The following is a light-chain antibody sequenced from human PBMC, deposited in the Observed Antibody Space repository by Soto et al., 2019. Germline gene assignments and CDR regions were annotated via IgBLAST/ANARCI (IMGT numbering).Light chain of an antibody. CDR1: SSDVGNNNY. CDR2: DVT. Sequence: QSVLTQPASVSGSPGHSITISCTGTSSDVGNNNYVSWYQQNPGKAPKVMICDVTNRPSGVSNRFSGSKSGNTASLTISGLQAEDEADYYCSSFKGSSYVFGTGTKVTVL. V-gene: IGLV2-14*01. J-gene: IGLJ1*01. CDR3: SSFKGSSYV.